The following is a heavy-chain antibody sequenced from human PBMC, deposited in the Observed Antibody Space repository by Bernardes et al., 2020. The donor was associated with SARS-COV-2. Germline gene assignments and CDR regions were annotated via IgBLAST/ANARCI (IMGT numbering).Heavy chain of an antibody. J-gene: IGHJ6*02. V-gene: IGHV1-18*04. D-gene: IGHD1-1*01. CDR1: GYTFTSYG. Sequence: ASVKVSCKASGYTFTSYGISWVRQAPGQGLEWMGWISAYNGNTNYAQKLQGRVTMTTDTSTSTAYMELRSLRSDDTAVYYCARDLHSPNDNYYYYYGMDVWGQGTTVTVSS. CDR3: ARDLHSPNDNYYYYYGMDV. CDR2: ISAYNGNT.